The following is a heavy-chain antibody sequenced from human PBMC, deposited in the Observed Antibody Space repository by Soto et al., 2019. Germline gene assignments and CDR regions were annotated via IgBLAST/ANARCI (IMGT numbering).Heavy chain of an antibody. Sequence: SETLSLTCTVSGGSISSGDYYWSWIRQPPGKGLEWIGYIYYSGSTYYYPSLKSRVTISVDTSKNQFSLKLSSVTAADTAVYYCARDLIVVVPGAYYYYYGMDVWGQGTTATVSS. CDR3: ARDLIVVVPGAYYYYYGMDV. CDR1: GGSISSGDYY. V-gene: IGHV4-30-4*01. D-gene: IGHD2-2*01. CDR2: IYYSGST. J-gene: IGHJ6*02.